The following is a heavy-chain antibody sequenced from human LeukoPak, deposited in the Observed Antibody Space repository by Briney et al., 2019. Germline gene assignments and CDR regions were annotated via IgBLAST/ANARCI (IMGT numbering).Heavy chain of an antibody. Sequence: ASVTVSFRASGYTFTNYYMHWVRPAPGQGLEWMGIIHPSGGSTSYAQKFQGRVTMTRDTSTSTVYMELSSLRAEDTAVYYCARESSGSSIGAFDIWGQGTMVTVSS. D-gene: IGHD6-19*01. J-gene: IGHJ3*02. V-gene: IGHV1-46*01. CDR3: ARESSGSSIGAFDI. CDR2: IHPSGGST. CDR1: GYTFTNYY.